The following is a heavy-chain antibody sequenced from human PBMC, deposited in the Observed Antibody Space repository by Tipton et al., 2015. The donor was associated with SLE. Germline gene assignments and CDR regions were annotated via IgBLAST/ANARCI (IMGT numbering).Heavy chain of an antibody. CDR2: IYTRGST. D-gene: IGHD1-26*01. J-gene: IGHJ4*02. V-gene: IGHV4-61*02. CDR1: GASISSGSYH. CDR3: AREKISGSYYGYIEY. Sequence: LRLSCTVSGASISSGSYHWSWIRQPAGKGLEWIGRIYTRGSTNYNPSLMNRVTVSVDTSKNQLSLKLSSATAADTAMYYCAREKISGSYYGYIEYWGPGTLVTVSS.